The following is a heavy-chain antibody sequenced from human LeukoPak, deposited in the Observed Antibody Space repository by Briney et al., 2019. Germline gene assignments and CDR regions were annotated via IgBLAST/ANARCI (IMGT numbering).Heavy chain of an antibody. CDR2: VYVTGTT. Sequence: PSETLSLTCTVSSGSMSGYYWSWIRQPPGQGLEWIAYVYVTGTTNYNPSLKTRATISMDTSKNQLSLTLTSVTAADTAVYHCARVGSGGAWFDFWGQGTLVSVSS. CDR1: SGSMSGYY. J-gene: IGHJ4*02. CDR3: ARVGSGGAWFDF. V-gene: IGHV4-59*01. D-gene: IGHD6-19*01.